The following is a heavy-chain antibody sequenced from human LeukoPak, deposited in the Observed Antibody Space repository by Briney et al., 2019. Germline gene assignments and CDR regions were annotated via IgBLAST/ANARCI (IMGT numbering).Heavy chain of an antibody. Sequence: PGGSLRLSCAGSGFSFSSYGMHWVRQAPGKGLEWVAVISYDGSNKYYADSVKGRFTISRDNSKNTLYLQMNSLRAEDTAVYYCAKDFGISGVNYWGQGTLVTVSS. D-gene: IGHD2-15*01. J-gene: IGHJ4*02. V-gene: IGHV3-30*18. CDR1: GFSFSSYG. CDR3: AKDFGISGVNY. CDR2: ISYDGSNK.